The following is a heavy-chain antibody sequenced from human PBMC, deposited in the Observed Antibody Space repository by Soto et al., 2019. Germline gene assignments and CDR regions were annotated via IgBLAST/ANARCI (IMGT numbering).Heavy chain of an antibody. V-gene: IGHV3-53*01. CDR1: GFTASSNY. CDR3: AGVWYCSRTSCRTTINGMEV. J-gene: IGHJ6*02. D-gene: IGHD2-2*01. CDR2: IYSGGST. Sequence: GSRRLSCAASGFTASSNYMSWVRQAPGKGLEWVSVIYSGGSTYYADSVKGRFTISRDNSKNTLYLQMNSLRAEDTAVYYCAGVWYCSRTSCRTTINGMEVWGQGTTVTGSS.